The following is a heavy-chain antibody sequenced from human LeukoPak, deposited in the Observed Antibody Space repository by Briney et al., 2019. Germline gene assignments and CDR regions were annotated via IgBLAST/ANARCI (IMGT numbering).Heavy chain of an antibody. D-gene: IGHD4-17*01. J-gene: IGHJ4*02. CDR2: VSGGGGLT. Sequence: PGGSLRLSCAASGFTFSTWTMTWVRQAPGKGLEWVSAVSGGGGLTYYADSVKGRFTISRDNSKSTLYLQMNSLRAEDTAVYYCAKLGGDYGGYWGQGTLVTVSS. CDR1: GFTFSTWT. CDR3: AKLGGDYGGY. V-gene: IGHV3-23*01.